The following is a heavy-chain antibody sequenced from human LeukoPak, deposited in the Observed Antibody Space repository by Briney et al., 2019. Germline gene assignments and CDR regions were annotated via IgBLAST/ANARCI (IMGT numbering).Heavy chain of an antibody. J-gene: IGHJ3*02. V-gene: IGHV4-59*01. CDR1: GGSISSYY. CDR2: IYYSGST. D-gene: IGHD2-2*01. CDR3: ARDCSSTCSDAFDI. Sequence: PSETLSLTCTVSGGSISSYYWSWIRQPPGKGLEWIGYIYYSGSTNYNPSLKSRVTISVDTSKNQFSLRLSSVTAADTAVYYCARDCSSTCSDAFDIWGRGTMVTVSS.